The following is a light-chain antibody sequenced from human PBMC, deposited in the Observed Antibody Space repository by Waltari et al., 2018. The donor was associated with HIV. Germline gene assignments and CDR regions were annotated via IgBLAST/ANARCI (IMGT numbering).Light chain of an antibody. J-gene: IGLJ3*02. V-gene: IGLV3-21*02. CDR2: DDS. CDR3: QSADNSGTWV. CDR1: NIGSKS. Sequence: SYVLTQPPSVSVAPGQTARITCGGNNIGSKSVHWYQQKPGQAPVLVVYDDSDRPSGIPERFSGSSSGTTVTLTISGVQAEDEADYYCQSADNSGTWVFGGGTKLTVL.